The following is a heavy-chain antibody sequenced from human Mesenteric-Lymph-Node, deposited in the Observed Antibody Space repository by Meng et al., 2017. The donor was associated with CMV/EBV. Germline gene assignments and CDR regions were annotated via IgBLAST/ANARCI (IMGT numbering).Heavy chain of an antibody. V-gene: IGHV3-48*04. CDR3: ARGGIAARPGYFDY. D-gene: IGHD6-6*01. J-gene: IGHJ4*02. CDR1: GFTFSSYS. CDR2: ISTISTI. Sequence: GESLKISCAASGFTFSSYSMNWVRLAPGKGLEWVSYISTISTIYYADSVKGRFTISRDNAKNSLFLQMNSLRAEDTAVYYCARGGIAARPGYFDYWGQGTLVTVSS.